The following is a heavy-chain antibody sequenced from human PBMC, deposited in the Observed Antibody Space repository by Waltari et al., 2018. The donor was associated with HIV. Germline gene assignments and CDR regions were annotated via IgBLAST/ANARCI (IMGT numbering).Heavy chain of an antibody. J-gene: IGHJ4*02. CDR1: GYSYSSDYY. D-gene: IGHD5-18*01. V-gene: IGHV4-38-2*01. CDR3: GSGSRRGHSHGIDY. CDR2: ASRSGST. Sequence: QVQLHESCPGMVKPSETLSLTCAVSGYSYSSDYYWGWIRQPPGKGLEWIGSASRSGSTYYSPSLKSRVTISLDTSKNQFSLKLNSVAAADTAVYYCGSGSRRGHSHGIDYWGQGTLVTVSS.